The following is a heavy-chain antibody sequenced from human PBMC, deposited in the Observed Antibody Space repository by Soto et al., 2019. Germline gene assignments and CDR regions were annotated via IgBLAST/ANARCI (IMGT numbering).Heavy chain of an antibody. CDR1: GFDASVNY. V-gene: IGHV3-66*01. CDR3: VRENYYYGMEV. CDR2: INSGGST. J-gene: IGHJ6*02. Sequence: EVQLVESGGTLVQPGGSLRLSCAASGFDASVNYMTWFRQAPGKGLEWVSAINSGGSTFYADSVKGRFTISRDNSKNTLNLQMNSLRVEDTAMYYCVRENYYYGMEVWGQWTAVTVSS.